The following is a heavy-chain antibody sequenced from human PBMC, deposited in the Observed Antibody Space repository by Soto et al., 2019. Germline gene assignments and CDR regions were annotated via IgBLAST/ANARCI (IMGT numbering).Heavy chain of an antibody. CDR3: TTGRYCSSTSCPYYYYYGMDV. V-gene: IGHV3-15*01. J-gene: IGHJ6*02. Sequence: GGSLRLSCAASGFTFSNAWMSWVRQAPGKGLEWVGRIKSKTDGGTTDYAAPVKGRFTISRDDSKNTLYLQMNSLKTEDTAVYYCTTGRYCSSTSCPYYYYYGMDVWGQGTTVTSP. CDR2: IKSKTDGGTT. D-gene: IGHD2-2*01. CDR1: GFTFSNAW.